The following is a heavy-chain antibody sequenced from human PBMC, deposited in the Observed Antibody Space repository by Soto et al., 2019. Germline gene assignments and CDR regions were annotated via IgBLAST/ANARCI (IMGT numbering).Heavy chain of an antibody. CDR1: GFTFSSYW. Sequence: EVQLVESGGGLVQPGGSLRLSCAASGFTFSSYWMSCVRQAPGKGLEWVANIKQDGSEKYYVDSVKGRFTISRDNAKNSLYLQMNSLRAEDTAVYYCAREPYSSSCYDYYYYGMDVWGQGTTVTVSS. CDR3: AREPYSSSCYDYYYYGMDV. D-gene: IGHD6-13*01. V-gene: IGHV3-7*01. CDR2: IKQDGSEK. J-gene: IGHJ6*02.